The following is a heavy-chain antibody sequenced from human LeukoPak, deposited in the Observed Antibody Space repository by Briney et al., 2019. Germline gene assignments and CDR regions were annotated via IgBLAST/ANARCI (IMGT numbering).Heavy chain of an antibody. CDR3: ARDGFDY. J-gene: IGHJ4*02. CDR2: FDPEDGET. CDR1: GYTLTELS. V-gene: IGHV1-24*01. Sequence: ASVKVSCKVSGYTLTELSMHWVRQAPGKGLEWMGGFDPEDGETIYAQKVQGRVTMTTDTSTSTAYMELRNLRSDDTAVYYCARDGFDYWGQGTLVTVSS.